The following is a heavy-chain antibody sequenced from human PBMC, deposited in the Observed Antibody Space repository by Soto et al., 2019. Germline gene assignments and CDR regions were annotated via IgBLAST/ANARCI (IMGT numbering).Heavy chain of an antibody. D-gene: IGHD3-10*01. V-gene: IGHV4-38-2*01. J-gene: IGHJ4*02. CDR3: ARVVGGTMVRGVIRLRGFDY. CDR1: GYSISSGYY. Sequence: PSETLSLTCAVSGYSISSGYYWGWIRQPPGKGLEWIGSIYHSGSTYYNPSLKSRVTISVDTSKNQFSLKLSSVTAADTAVYYCARVVGGTMVRGVIRLRGFDYWGQGTLVTVSS. CDR2: IYHSGST.